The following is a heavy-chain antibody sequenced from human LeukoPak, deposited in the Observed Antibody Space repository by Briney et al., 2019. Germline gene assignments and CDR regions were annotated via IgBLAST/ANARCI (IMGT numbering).Heavy chain of an antibody. V-gene: IGHV1-46*01. CDR1: GYTFTSYY. Sequence: APVKVSCKASGYTFTSYYMHWVRQAPGQGLEWMGIINPSGGSTSYAQKFQGRVTMTRDMSTSTVYMELSSLRSEDTAVYYCAIIAAAGLEEMNFDYWGQGTLVTVSS. CDR2: INPSGGST. D-gene: IGHD6-13*01. CDR3: AIIAAAGLEEMNFDY. J-gene: IGHJ4*02.